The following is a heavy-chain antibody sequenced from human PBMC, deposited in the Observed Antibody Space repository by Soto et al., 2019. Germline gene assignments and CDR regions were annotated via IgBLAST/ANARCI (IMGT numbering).Heavy chain of an antibody. J-gene: IGHJ3*02. CDR2: ISYDGSNK. CDR1: GFTFSSYG. Sequence: QVQLVESGGGVVQPGRSLRLSCAASGFTFSSYGMHWVRQAPGKGLEWVAVISYDGSNKYYADSVKGRFTISRDNSKNPLYLQMNSLRAEDTAVYYCAKSVFSRGGAFDIWGQGTMVTVSS. V-gene: IGHV3-30*18. CDR3: AKSVFSRGGAFDI. D-gene: IGHD3-10*01.